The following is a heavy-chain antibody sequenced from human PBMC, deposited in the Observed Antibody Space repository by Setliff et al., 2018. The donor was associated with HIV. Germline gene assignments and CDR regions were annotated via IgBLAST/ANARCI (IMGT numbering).Heavy chain of an antibody. Sequence: ASVKVSCKASRSTFNSHTINWVRQAPGQGLDWMGRIIPILGVANYAHRFQGKVTITADKSTSTAYMELTSLRFDDTAMYYCVRGVQSPPHYSYYYMDVWGEGTRVTVSS. CDR1: RSTFNSHT. D-gene: IGHD3-3*01. J-gene: IGHJ6*03. CDR3: VRGVQSPPHYSYYYMDV. CDR2: IIPILGVA. V-gene: IGHV1-69*02.